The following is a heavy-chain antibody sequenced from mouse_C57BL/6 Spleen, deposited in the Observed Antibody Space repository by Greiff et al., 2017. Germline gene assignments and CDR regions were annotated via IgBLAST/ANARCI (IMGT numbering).Heavy chain of an antibody. V-gene: IGHV1-7*01. Sequence: QVQLQQSGAELAKPGASVKLSCKASGYTFTSYWMHWVKQRPGQGLEWIGYINPSSGYTKYNQKFKDKATLTADKSSSTAYMQLSSLTYGDSAVYYGANTYYSNLYYAMDYWGQGTSVTVSS. CDR3: ANTYYSNLYYAMDY. CDR1: GYTFTSYW. CDR2: INPSSGYT. J-gene: IGHJ4*01. D-gene: IGHD2-5*01.